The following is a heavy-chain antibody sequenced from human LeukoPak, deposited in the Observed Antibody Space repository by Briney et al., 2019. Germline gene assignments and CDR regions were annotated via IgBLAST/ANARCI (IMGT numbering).Heavy chain of an antibody. V-gene: IGHV1-69*02. D-gene: IGHD3-10*01. Sequence: SVKVPCKASGGTFSSYTISWVRQAPGQGLEWMGRIIPILGIANYAQKFQGRVTTTADKSTSTAYMELSSLRSEDTAVYYCASERLGYYYMDVWGKGTTVTVSS. CDR2: IIPILGIA. CDR1: GGTFSSYT. CDR3: ASERLGYYYMDV. J-gene: IGHJ6*03.